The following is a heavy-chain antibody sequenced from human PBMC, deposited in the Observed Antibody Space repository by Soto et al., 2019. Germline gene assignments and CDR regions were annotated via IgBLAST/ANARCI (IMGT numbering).Heavy chain of an antibody. CDR2: ISSSSSYI. Sequence: VQLVESGGGVVQPGRSLRLSCAASGFTFSSYGMHWVRQAPGKGLEWVSSISSSSSYIYYADSVKGRFTISRDNAKNSLYLQMNSLRAEDTAVYYCARALWEPYNSGMDVWGQGTTVTVSS. CDR1: GFTFSSYG. J-gene: IGHJ6*02. CDR3: ARALWEPYNSGMDV. D-gene: IGHD1-26*01. V-gene: IGHV3-21*01.